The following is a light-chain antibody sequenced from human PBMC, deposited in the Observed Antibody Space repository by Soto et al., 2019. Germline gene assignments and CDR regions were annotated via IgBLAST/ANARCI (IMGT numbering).Light chain of an antibody. J-gene: IGKJ1*01. CDR1: QSVSSK. CDR3: HPYNHWLTWT. Sequence: EIVLTQSPATLSLSPGERATLSCRASQSVSSKLAWYQQRPGQAPRLLIYSASTRATGIPARFSGSGSGTEFNLKISSLQYEDFAVYYCHPYNHWLTWTFGNGTKVDIK. CDR2: SAS. V-gene: IGKV3-15*01.